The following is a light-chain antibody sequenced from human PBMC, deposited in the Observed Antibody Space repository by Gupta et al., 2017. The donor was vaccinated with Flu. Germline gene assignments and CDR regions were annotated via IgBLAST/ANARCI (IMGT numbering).Light chain of an antibody. J-gene: IGLJ3*02. V-gene: IGLV2-23*03. CDR3: CSYAGSSTLNWV. CDR2: EGS. CDR1: SSDVGSYNL. Sequence: QSALTQPASVSGSPGQSITISCTGTSSDVGSYNLVSWYHQHPGKAPNLMIYEGSKRPSGVSHRFSGSKSGNTASLTISGLQAEDEADDYCCSYAGSSTLNWVFGGGTKLTVL.